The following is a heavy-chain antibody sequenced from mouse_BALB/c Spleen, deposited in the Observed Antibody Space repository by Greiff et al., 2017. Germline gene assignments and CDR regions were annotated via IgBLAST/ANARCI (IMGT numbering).Heavy chain of an antibody. CDR2: ISSGGSYT. V-gene: IGHV5-6*01. CDR3: ARHDYDYDYFDY. CDR1: GFTFSSYG. Sequence: EVNVVESGGDLVKPGGSLKLSCAASGFTFSSYGMSWVRQTPDKRLEWVATISSGGSYTYYPDSVKGRFTISRDNAKNTLYLQMSSLKSEDTAMYYCARHDYDYDYFDYWGQGTTLTVSS. J-gene: IGHJ2*01. D-gene: IGHD2-4*01.